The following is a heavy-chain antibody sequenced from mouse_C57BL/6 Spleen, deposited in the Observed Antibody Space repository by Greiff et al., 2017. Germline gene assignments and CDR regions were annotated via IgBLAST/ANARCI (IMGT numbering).Heavy chain of an antibody. CDR1: GYAFSSSW. J-gene: IGHJ2*01. Sequence: VQLQQSGPELVKPGASVKISCKASGYAFSSSWMNWVKQRPGQGLEWIGRIYPGDGDTNYNGKFKGKATLTADKSSSTAYMQLSSLTSEDSAVYFCARNYGRPYFGGGGQGTTLTVSS. CDR2: IYPGDGDT. CDR3: ARNYGRPYFGG. V-gene: IGHV1-82*01. D-gene: IGHD1-1*01.